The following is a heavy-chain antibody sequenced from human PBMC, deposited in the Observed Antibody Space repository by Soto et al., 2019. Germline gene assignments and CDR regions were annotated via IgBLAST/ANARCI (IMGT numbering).Heavy chain of an antibody. D-gene: IGHD1-26*01. CDR3: AKGAKDRVGATTDY. V-gene: IGHV3-23*01. J-gene: IGHJ4*02. Sequence: WWSLRLSCSASVFTFSSYAMSWVRQAPGKGLEWVSAISGSGGSTYYADSVKGRFTISRDNSKNTLYLQMNSLRAEDTAVYYCAKGAKDRVGATTDYWGQGTLVTVSS. CDR1: VFTFSSYA. CDR2: ISGSGGST.